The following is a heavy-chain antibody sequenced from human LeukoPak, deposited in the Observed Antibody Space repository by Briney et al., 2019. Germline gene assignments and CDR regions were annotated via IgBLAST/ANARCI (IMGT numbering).Heavy chain of an antibody. D-gene: IGHD3-22*01. J-gene: IGHJ4*02. CDR2: INHSGST. CDR3: ARRSFGDYDSSGCLDY. CDR1: GGSFSGYY. Sequence: SETLSLTCAVYGGSFSGYYWSWIRQPPGKGLEWIGEINHSGSTNYNPSLKSRVTISVDTSKNQFSLKLSSVTAADTAVYYCARRSFGDYDSSGCLDYWGQGTLVTVSS. V-gene: IGHV4-34*01.